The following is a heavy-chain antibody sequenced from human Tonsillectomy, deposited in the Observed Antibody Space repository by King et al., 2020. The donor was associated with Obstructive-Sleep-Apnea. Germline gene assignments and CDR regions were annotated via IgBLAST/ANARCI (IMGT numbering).Heavy chain of an antibody. CDR3: TNTSGYGWGCVDY. CDR1: GFTFDDYA. V-gene: IGHV3-43D*03. D-gene: IGHD3-22*01. J-gene: IGHJ4*02. Sequence: VQLVESGGVVVQPGGSLRLSCAASGFTFDDYAMHWVRQAPGKGLDWVSLISWNGGTTYYAESLKGRFTISRDNTNNSLYLQMNSLRAEDTAFYYCTNTSGYGWGCVDYLCQLTLLTVSS. CDR2: ISWNGGTT.